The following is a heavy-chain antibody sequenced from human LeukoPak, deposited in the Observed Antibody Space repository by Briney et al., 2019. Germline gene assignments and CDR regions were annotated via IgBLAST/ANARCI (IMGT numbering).Heavy chain of an antibody. CDR1: GYSISSGYY. D-gene: IGHD3-3*01. Sequence: KPSETLSLTCAVSGYSISSGYYWGWIRQPPGKGLEWIGSIYHSGSTYYNPSLKSRVTISVDTSKNQFSLKLSSVTAADTAVYYCARRYYDFWSGYYPHLDFDYWGQGTLVTVSS. CDR2: IYHSGST. V-gene: IGHV4-38-2*01. CDR3: ARRYYDFWSGYYPHLDFDY. J-gene: IGHJ4*02.